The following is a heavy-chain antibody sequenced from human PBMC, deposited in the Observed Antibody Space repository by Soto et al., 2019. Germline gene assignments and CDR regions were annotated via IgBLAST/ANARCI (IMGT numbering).Heavy chain of an antibody. V-gene: IGHV2-5*01. D-gene: IGHD3-9*01. J-gene: IGHJ4*02. CDR2: IYWHGDK. CDR1: GFSLSTSGVG. CDR3: AHSARYYDILTGQYFPPNFDY. Sequence: QITLKESGPTLVKPTQTLTLTCTFSGFSLSTSGVGVGWIRQPPGKALEWLALIYWHGDKRYSPSLNSRLTISKDTSKNQVVLTMTDMDPVDTAPYYCAHSARYYDILTGQYFPPNFDYWGLGTLVTVSS.